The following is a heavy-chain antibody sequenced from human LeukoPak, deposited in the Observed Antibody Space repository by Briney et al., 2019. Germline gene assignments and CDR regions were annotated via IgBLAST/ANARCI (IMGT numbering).Heavy chain of an antibody. D-gene: IGHD2-2*01. Sequence: ASVKVSCKASGYTFTSYDINWVRQATGQGLEWMGWMNPNSGNTGYAQKFQGRATVTTDTSTSTAYMELRSLRSDDTAVYYCARERLVYCSTTSCYGGTADYWGQGTLVTVSS. CDR3: ARERLVYCSTTSCYGGTADY. J-gene: IGHJ4*02. V-gene: IGHV1-8*01. CDR2: MNPNSGNT. CDR1: GYTFTSYD.